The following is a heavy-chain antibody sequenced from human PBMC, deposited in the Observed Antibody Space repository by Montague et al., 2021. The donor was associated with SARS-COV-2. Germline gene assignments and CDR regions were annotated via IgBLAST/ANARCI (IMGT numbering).Heavy chain of an antibody. D-gene: IGHD3-22*01. J-gene: IGHJ4*02. CDR3: ARDEGSHSIYYYDSSGYYVY. Sequence: SLRLSCAASGFTFSTYWMSWVRQAPGKGLEWVADMKQDGSEKYYVDSVKSRFTISRDNAKSLLYLEMNSLRAEDTAVYYCARDEGSHSIYYYDSSGYYVYWGQGTPVTVSS. CDR2: MKQDGSEK. CDR1: GFTFSTYW. V-gene: IGHV3-7*03.